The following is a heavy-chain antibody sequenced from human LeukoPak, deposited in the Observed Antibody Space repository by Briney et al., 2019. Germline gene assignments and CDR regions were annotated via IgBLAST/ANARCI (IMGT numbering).Heavy chain of an antibody. CDR1: GGSISSSSYY. CDR2: IYYSGST. J-gene: IGHJ5*02. CDR3: ARVSRGSNCGGDCYIGWFDP. V-gene: IGHV4-39*07. D-gene: IGHD2-21*02. Sequence: PSETLSLTCTVSGGSISSSSYYWGWIRQPPGKGLEWIGSIYYSGSTYYNPSLKSRVTISVDTSKNQFSLKLSSVTAADTAVYYCARVSRGSNCGGDCYIGWFDPWGQGTLVTVSS.